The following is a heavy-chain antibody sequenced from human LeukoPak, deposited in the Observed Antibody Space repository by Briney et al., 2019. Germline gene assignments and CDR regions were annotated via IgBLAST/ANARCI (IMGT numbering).Heavy chain of an antibody. D-gene: IGHD3-22*01. V-gene: IGHV1-69*05. CDR3: ARELGTYYYDSSGYYAHFDY. CDR2: VIPIVGTA. J-gene: IGHJ4*02. Sequence: GASVKVSCKASGGTFSSYAISWLRQAPGQGLEWMGRVIPIVGTANYAQKFQGRVTITTDESTSTAYMELSSLRSEDKAVYYCARELGTYYYDSSGYYAHFDYWGQGTLVTVSS. CDR1: GGTFSSYA.